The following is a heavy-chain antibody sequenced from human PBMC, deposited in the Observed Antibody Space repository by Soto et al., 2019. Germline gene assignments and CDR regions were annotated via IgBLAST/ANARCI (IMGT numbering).Heavy chain of an antibody. CDR3: ASRDPGTSVDY. V-gene: IGHV4-4*02. CDR1: GGSFTSNNW. D-gene: IGHD1-7*01. CDR2: IYRTGST. J-gene: IGHJ4*02. Sequence: SETLSLTCAVSGGSFTSNNWWTWIRQPPGQGLEWIGEIYRTGSTNYNPSLKSRVTISLDKSENQFSLKVTSLTAAATAVYYCASRDPGTSVDYWGQGTLVTVS.